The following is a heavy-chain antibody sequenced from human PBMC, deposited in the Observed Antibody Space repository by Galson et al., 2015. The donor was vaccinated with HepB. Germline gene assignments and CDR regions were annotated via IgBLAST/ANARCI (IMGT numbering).Heavy chain of an antibody. J-gene: IGHJ6*02. CDR2: IRSKAYGGTT. Sequence: LRLSCAASGFTFGDYAMSWFRLAPGPGLEWVGFIRSKAYGGTTEYAASVKGRFTISREDSKSIAYLQMNSLKTEDTAVYYCTRGGYDFWSGYPGWYYYGMDVWGQGTTVTVSS. CDR1: GFTFGDYA. D-gene: IGHD3-3*01. CDR3: TRGGYDFWSGYPGWYYYGMDV. V-gene: IGHV3-49*03.